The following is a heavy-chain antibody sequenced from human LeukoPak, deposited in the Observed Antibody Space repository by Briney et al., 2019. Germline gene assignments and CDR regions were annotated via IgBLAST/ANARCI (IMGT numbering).Heavy chain of an antibody. CDR1: GGSISSYY. J-gene: IGHJ4*02. D-gene: IGHD1-26*01. CDR3: AKWERLNRVFF. V-gene: IGHV4-4*07. Sequence: SGTLSLTCTVSGGSISSYYWSWIRQPAGKGLEWIGRIYTGGNTNYNPSLQSRVAISIDTSKNQFSLKLSSVTAADTAVYYCAKWERLNRVFFWGQGTLVAVSS. CDR2: IYTGGNT.